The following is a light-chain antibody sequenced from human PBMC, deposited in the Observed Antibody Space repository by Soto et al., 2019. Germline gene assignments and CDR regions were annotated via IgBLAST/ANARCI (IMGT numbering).Light chain of an antibody. CDR2: DAS. V-gene: IGKV3-11*01. J-gene: IGKJ1*01. CDR1: QSVYSY. CDR3: QQRSNWPWT. Sequence: EIVLTQSPATLSLSPGERATLSCRASQSVYSYLAWYQQKPGQAPRLLFYDASNRATGIPARFSGSGSGTDFTVTISRLEPEDFAVYYCQQRSNWPWTFGQGTKVEIK.